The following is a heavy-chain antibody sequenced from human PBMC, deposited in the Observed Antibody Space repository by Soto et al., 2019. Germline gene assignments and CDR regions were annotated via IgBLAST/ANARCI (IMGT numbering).Heavy chain of an antibody. CDR2: ISGDGSSA. J-gene: IGHJ4*02. D-gene: IGHD1-1*01. Sequence: LRLSCAASGFTFSGYWMHWVRQVPGKRLVWVSRISGDGSSAHYADFAKGRFTISRDNAKNTVYLQMNSLRVDDTAVYYCARRDWNGGYCDLWGQGIVVTVSS. CDR3: ARRDWNGGYCDL. CDR1: GFTFSGYW. V-gene: IGHV3-74*01.